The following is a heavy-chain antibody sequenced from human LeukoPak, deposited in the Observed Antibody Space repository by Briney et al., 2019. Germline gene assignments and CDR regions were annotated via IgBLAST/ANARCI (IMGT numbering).Heavy chain of an antibody. CDR2: ISSSGSTI. Sequence: GGSLRLSCAASGFTFSDYYMTWIRQAPGKGLEWVSYISSSGSTIYYADSVKGRSTISRDNAKNSLYLQMNSLRAEDTAVYYCARDGRVGTTADAFDIWGQGTMVTVSS. CDR3: ARDGRVGTTADAFDI. CDR1: GFTFSDYY. V-gene: IGHV3-11*01. J-gene: IGHJ3*02. D-gene: IGHD1-7*01.